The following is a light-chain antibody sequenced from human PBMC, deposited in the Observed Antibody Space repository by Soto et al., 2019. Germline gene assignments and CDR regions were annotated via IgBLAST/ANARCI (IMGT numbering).Light chain of an antibody. V-gene: IGKV1-39*01. CDR3: QQSYSTPGT. Sequence: DIQMTQSPSSLSASVGDRVTITCRASQSISSYLNWYQQKPGKAPKLLIYAASSLQSGVPSRFSGSGSGTAFTLTISSLQPEDFATYYCQQSYSTPGTFGQGTTVELK. CDR1: QSISSY. CDR2: AAS. J-gene: IGKJ1*01.